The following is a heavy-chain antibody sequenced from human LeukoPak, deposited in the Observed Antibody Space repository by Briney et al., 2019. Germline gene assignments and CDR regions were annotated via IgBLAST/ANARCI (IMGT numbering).Heavy chain of an antibody. D-gene: IGHD1-26*01. CDR3: ANVDGRGNIP. CDR1: GVTASSNY. CDR2: IHNDRDK. Sequence: VGSLRLSSAASGVTASSNYMSWGRDGLGEELEWVSVIHNDRDKYYVDSLKGRFTISRDNSKNTVYLQMDSLRAEDTAVYYCANVDGRGNIPWGQGTLVTVSS. J-gene: IGHJ5*02. V-gene: IGHV3-66*01.